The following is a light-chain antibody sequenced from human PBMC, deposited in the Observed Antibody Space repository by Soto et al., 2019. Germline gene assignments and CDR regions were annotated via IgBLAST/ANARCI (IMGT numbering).Light chain of an antibody. CDR1: QSISSK. Sequence: EIVMTQSPATLSVSPGERATLSCRASQSISSKVGWYQQKPGQAPRLLIYGASTRATGIPARFSGSGSGTEFTLTINSLHSEDSAVYYCQQYNTWRQITFGQGTRLEIK. CDR2: GAS. CDR3: QQYNTWRQIT. J-gene: IGKJ5*01. V-gene: IGKV3-15*01.